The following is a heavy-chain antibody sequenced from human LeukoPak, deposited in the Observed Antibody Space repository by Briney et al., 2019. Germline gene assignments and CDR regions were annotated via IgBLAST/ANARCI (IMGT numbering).Heavy chain of an antibody. J-gene: IGHJ5*02. CDR1: GFTVSSNY. CDR3: ATHVNWEGWFDP. Sequence: GGSLRLSCAASGFTVSSNYMSWVRQAPGKGLEWLSVIYSSGTTYYADSGKGRFTISRDNSKNTLYLQMNSLRAEDKAVYYCATHVNWEGWFDPWGQGTLVTVSS. D-gene: IGHD1-26*01. CDR2: IYSSGTT. V-gene: IGHV3-53*01.